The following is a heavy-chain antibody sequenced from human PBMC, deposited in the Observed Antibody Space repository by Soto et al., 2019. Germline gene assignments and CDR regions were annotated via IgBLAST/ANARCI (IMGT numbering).Heavy chain of an antibody. D-gene: IGHD3-3*01. V-gene: IGHV4-31*03. CDR3: ARENFGVVVHDAFDL. CDR2: IFDSETA. CDR1: GGSVNNGGYY. Sequence: QVQLQESGPGLVKTSQTLSLTCTVSGGSVNNGGYYWNWIRQHPGKGLGWLGYIFDSETAYDNPSLKSRLTISMDTSKHQFSLKVTSVTPADTAVYYCARENFGVVVHDAFDLWGQGTMVTVSS. J-gene: IGHJ3*01.